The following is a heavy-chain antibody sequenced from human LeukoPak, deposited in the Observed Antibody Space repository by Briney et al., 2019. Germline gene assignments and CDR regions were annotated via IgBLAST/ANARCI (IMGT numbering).Heavy chain of an antibody. D-gene: IGHD2-21*02. CDR2: IYSGGIT. CDR3: ATSGSIVWGRTGTASSL. V-gene: IGHV3-53*04. Sequence: GGSLRLSCAASGFTVGSNYLSWVRQAPGKGLEWVSIIYSGGITFYADSVKGRFTISRHNSKNTLYLQTSSLRAEDTATYYCATSGSIVWGRTGTASSLWGQGTLVTVSS. J-gene: IGHJ4*02. CDR1: GFTVGSNY.